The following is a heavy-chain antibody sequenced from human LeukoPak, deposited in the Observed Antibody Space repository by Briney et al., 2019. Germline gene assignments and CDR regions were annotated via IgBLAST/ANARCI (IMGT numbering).Heavy chain of an antibody. CDR3: ARFSPTFIAAAGPGAFDI. V-gene: IGHV3-53*01. J-gene: IGHJ3*02. CDR2: IYSGGST. D-gene: IGHD6-13*01. Sequence: GGSLRLSCAASGFTFSSYWMSWVRQAPGKGLEWVSVIYSGGSTYYADSVKGRFTISRDNSKNTLYLQMNSLRAEDTAVYYCARFSPTFIAAAGPGAFDIWGQGTMVTVSS. CDR1: GFTFSSYW.